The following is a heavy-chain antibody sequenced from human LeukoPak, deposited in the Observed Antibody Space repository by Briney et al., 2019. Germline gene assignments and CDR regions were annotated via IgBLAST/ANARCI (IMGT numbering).Heavy chain of an antibody. V-gene: IGHV4-30-4*08. D-gene: IGHD2-15*01. J-gene: IGHJ6*03. CDR1: GGSISSGDYY. CDR3: ARGGPRGLGLLGYCSGGSCYYMDV. CDR2: INHSGST. Sequence: PSQTLSLTCTVSGGSISSGDYYWSWIRQPPGKGLEWIGEINHSGSTNYNPSLKSRVTISVDTPKNQFSLKLSSVTAADTAVYYCARGGPRGLGLLGYCSGGSCYYMDVWGKGTTVTVSS.